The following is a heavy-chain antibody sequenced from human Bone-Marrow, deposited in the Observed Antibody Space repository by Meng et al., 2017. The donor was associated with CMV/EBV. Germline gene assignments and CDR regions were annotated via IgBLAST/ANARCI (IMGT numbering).Heavy chain of an antibody. CDR3: ARGPYCSSTSCYGLRAFDI. CDR1: GYTFTSYG. D-gene: IGHD2-2*01. V-gene: IGHV1-18*01. J-gene: IGHJ3*02. CDR2: ISAYNGNT. Sequence: ASVKVSCKASGYTFTSYGISWVRQAPGQGLEWMGWISAYNGNTNYAQKLQGRVTMTTDTSTSTAYMELRSLRSDDTAVYYCARGPYCSSTSCYGLRAFDIWGQGTIVTVSS.